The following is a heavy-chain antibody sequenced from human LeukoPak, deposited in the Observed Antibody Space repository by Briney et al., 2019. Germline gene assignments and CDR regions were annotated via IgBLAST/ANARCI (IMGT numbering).Heavy chain of an antibody. J-gene: IGHJ4*02. V-gene: IGHV4-4*07. D-gene: IGHD3-10*01. CDR3: STTLPGNYGSGSYTFDY. Sequence: SETLSLTCTVSGGSIGSYYWSWIRQPAGKGLEWIGRIYTSGSTNYNPSLKSRVTMSVDTSKNQFSLKLSSVTAADTAVYYCSTTLPGNYGSGSYTFDYWGQGTLVTVSS. CDR1: GGSIGSYY. CDR2: IYTSGST.